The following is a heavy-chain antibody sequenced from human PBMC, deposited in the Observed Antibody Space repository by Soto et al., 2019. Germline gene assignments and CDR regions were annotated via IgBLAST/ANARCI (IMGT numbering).Heavy chain of an antibody. Sequence: EVQLLESGGDLVQPGGSLRLSCAASGFTFSSYAMTWVRQAPGEGLEWVSGISSSGGTTNYADSVKGRFTISRDNSKNTLYLQMDSLRAEDTAMYYCAKALYPGVAVAGTYWGQGSLVTDSS. V-gene: IGHV3-23*01. CDR3: AKALYPGVAVAGTY. J-gene: IGHJ4*02. CDR1: GFTFSSYA. D-gene: IGHD6-19*01. CDR2: ISSSGGTT.